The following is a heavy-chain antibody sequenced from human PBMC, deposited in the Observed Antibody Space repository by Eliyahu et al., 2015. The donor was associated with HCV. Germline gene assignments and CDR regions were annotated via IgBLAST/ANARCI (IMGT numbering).Heavy chain of an antibody. CDR2: IYRGGXM. J-gene: IGHJ6*02. D-gene: IGHD1-14*01. CDR3: ARSPRASGAGMDV. V-gene: IGHV3-66*02. Sequence: EVQLVESGGGWVXPGGSLXLSCAASGFTVSNNYMTWVRQAPGKGLEWVSDIYRGGXMYYAESVKGRFTIXRDNSKSTLYLQMNDLRDEDTAVYYCARSPRASGAGMDVWGQGTTVTVS. CDR1: GFTVSNNY.